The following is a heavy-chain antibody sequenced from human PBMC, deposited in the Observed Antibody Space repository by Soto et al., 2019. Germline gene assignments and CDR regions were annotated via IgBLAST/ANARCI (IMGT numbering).Heavy chain of an antibody. D-gene: IGHD6-13*01. V-gene: IGHV4-39*01. CDR2: IYYSGST. Sequence: PSETLSLTCTVSGGSISISSYYWGWIRQPPGKGLEWIGSIYYSGSTYYNPSLKSRVTISVDTSKNQFSLKLSSVTAADTAVYYCARQSLAAAGYFDYWGQGTLVTVSS. CDR1: GGSISISSYY. CDR3: ARQSLAAAGYFDY. J-gene: IGHJ4*02.